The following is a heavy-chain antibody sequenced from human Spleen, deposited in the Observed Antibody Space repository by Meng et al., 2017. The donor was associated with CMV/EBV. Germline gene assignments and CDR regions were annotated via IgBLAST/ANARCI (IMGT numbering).Heavy chain of an antibody. CDR3: AKAVYRNYKGYFDY. V-gene: IGHV3-23*01. CDR2: IDSSVGNT. J-gene: IGHJ4*02. D-gene: IGHD4-11*01. CDR1: GFIFSSYA. Sequence: GESLKISCAASGFIFSSYAMTWVRQAPGKGVEWVSTIDSSVGNTYYADSVRGLFTISRDNSKNTLYWQMNSLRAEDAAVYYCAKAVYRNYKGYFDYWGQGTLVTVSS.